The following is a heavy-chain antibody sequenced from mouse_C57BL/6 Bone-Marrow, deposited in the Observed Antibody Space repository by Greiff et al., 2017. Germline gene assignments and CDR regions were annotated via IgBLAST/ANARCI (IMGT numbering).Heavy chain of an antibody. Sequence: VMLVESGAELMKPGASVKLSCKATGYTFTGYWIEWVKQRPGHGLEWIGEILPGSGSTNYNEQFKGKATFTADTSSNTDYMPLSSLTTEDSASYYCARGNSSGPFAYWGQGTLVTVSA. V-gene: IGHV1-9*01. CDR3: ARGNSSGPFAY. D-gene: IGHD3-2*02. J-gene: IGHJ3*01. CDR1: GYTFTGYW. CDR2: ILPGSGST.